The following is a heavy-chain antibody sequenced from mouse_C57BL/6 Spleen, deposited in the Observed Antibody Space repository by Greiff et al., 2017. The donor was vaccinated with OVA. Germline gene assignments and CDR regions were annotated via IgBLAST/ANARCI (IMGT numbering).Heavy chain of an antibody. D-gene: IGHD1-1*01. J-gene: IGHJ3*01. CDR2: IDPETGGT. V-gene: IGHV1-15*01. CDR3: TRIGYYGSSYGFAY. CDR1: GYTFTDYE. Sequence: QVQLKQSGAELVRPGASVTLSCKASGYTFTDYEMHWVKQTPVHGLEWIGAIDPETGGTAYNQKFKGKAILTADKSSSTAYMELRSLTSEDSAVYYCTRIGYYGSSYGFAYWGQGTLVTVSA.